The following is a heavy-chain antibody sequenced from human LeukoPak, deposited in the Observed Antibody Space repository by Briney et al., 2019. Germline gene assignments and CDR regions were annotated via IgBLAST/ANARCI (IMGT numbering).Heavy chain of an antibody. CDR3: ARGSNTAYNWFDP. V-gene: IGHV4-59*01. CDR1: GGSISSYY. Sequence: SETLSLTCTLSGGSISSYYWSWIRQPPGKGLEWIGYIYYSGSTNYNPSLKSRVTISVDTSKNQFSLKLSSVTAADTAVYYCARGSNTAYNWFDPWGQGTLVTVSS. CDR2: IYYSGST. J-gene: IGHJ5*02. D-gene: IGHD5-18*01.